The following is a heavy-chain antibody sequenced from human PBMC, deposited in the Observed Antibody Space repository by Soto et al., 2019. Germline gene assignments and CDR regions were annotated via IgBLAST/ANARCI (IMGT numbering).Heavy chain of an antibody. D-gene: IGHD2-2*01. J-gene: IGHJ4*02. CDR1: GFTFSNAW. V-gene: IGHV3-15*01. Sequence: PGGSLRLSCAASGFTFSNAWMTWVRQAPGKGLEWVGRIKTKTEGGTTDYAAPVKGRFTISRDDSKSILYLQMNSLKTEDTAVYYCNSRPTGADAKGHFDYWGQGTLVTVSS. CDR2: IKTKTEGGTT. CDR3: NSRPTGADAKGHFDY.